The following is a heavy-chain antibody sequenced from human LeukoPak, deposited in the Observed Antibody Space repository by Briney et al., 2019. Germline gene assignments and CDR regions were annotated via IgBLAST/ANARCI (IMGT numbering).Heavy chain of an antibody. CDR3: ARDREQWLVLFDY. D-gene: IGHD6-19*01. V-gene: IGHV3-21*01. J-gene: IGHJ4*02. CDR2: ISSSSSYI. CDR1: GFTFSSYS. Sequence: GGSLRLSCAASGFTFSSYSMNWVRQAPGKGLEWVSSISSSSSYIYYEDSVKGRFTIPRDNAKNSLYLQMNSLRAEDTAVYYCARDREQWLVLFDYWGQGTLVTVSS.